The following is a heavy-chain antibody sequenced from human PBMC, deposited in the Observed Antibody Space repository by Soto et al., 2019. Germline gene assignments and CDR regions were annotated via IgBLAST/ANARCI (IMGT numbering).Heavy chain of an antibody. CDR1: GFTFSDAY. CDR3: TTDRGITVRPLFDL. D-gene: IGHD6-6*01. J-gene: IGHJ4*02. Sequence: PGGSLRLSCAASGFTFSDAYMSWARQAPGKGLEWVGRIKSKGHGGTTDYAASVKGRFIVSRDDSKDKVYLQMNSLKTDDTAVYFCTTDRGITVRPLFDLWGQGTLVTVSS. CDR2: IKSKGHGGTT. V-gene: IGHV3-15*01.